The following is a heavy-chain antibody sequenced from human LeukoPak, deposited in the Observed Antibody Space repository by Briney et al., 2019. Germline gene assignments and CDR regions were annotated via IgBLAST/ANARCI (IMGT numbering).Heavy chain of an antibody. Sequence: SETLSLTCTVSGGSISSYYWSWIRQPAGKGLEWIGRIYTSGSTNYNPSLRSRVAMSVDTSKNQFSLKLSSVTAADTAVYYCARGYFDWLFLDYWGQGTLVTVSS. CDR3: ARGYFDWLFLDY. CDR1: GGSISSYY. V-gene: IGHV4-4*07. D-gene: IGHD3-9*01. CDR2: IYTSGST. J-gene: IGHJ4*02.